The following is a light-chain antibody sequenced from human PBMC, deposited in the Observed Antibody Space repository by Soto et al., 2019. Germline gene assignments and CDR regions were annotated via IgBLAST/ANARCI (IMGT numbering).Light chain of an antibody. Sequence: QSALTQPASVSGSPGRSITISCTGTSSDVGNYNYVSWYQHHPGKAPKLMIYDVSNRPSGVSNRFSGSKSGNTASLTISGLQAEDEADYYCSSYTSSSTVVFGGGTKVTVL. CDR2: DVS. J-gene: IGLJ2*01. CDR1: SSDVGNYNY. V-gene: IGLV2-14*03. CDR3: SSYTSSSTVV.